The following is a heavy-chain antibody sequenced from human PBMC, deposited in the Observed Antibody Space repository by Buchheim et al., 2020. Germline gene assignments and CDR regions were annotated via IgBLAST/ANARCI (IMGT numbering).Heavy chain of an antibody. J-gene: IGHJ4*02. CDR3: ARGSGSYFRRFDS. CDR1: GGSISSYY. D-gene: IGHD3-10*01. Sequence: QVQLQESGPGLVKPSETLSLTCNLSGGSISSYYWNWIRQTPEKGLEWIGDHYYSGAVNYNPSLRSRVTISVDTSKNQFSLNLRSVTAADSAVYYCARGSGSYFRRFDSWGQG. CDR2: HYYSGAV. V-gene: IGHV4-59*01.